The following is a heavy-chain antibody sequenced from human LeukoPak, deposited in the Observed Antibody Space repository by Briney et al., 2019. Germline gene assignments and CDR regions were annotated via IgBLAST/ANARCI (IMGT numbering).Heavy chain of an antibody. CDR2: ISSSSSYI. CDR3: XXXXXXXXXXGXXXXDI. CDR1: GFTFSSYS. V-gene: IGHV3-21*01. J-gene: IGHJ3*02. Sequence: XAXXGFTFSSYSMNWVRQAPGKGLEWVSSISSSSSYIYYADSVKGRFTISRDNAKKSLYLQMNRLRDEDTDVYYCXXXXXXXXXXGXXXXDIWGQXTXVTVSS.